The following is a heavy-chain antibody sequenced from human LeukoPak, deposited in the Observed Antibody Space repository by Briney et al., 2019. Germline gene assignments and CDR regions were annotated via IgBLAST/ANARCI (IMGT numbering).Heavy chain of an antibody. CDR3: ARARGIAAAVLSRDMDV. V-gene: IGHV1-18*01. D-gene: IGHD6-13*01. CDR1: GYTFTNYG. CDR2: ISASNGDT. Sequence: ASVKVSCKASGYTFTNYGITWVRQAPGQGLEWMGWISASNGDTHYSEKFQDRITVTTDTSTSTAYMELRSLVSDDTAVYYCARARGIAAAVLSRDMDVWGQGTTVTVSS. J-gene: IGHJ6*02.